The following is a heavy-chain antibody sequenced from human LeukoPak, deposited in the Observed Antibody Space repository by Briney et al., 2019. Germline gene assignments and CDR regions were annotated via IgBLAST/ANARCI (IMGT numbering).Heavy chain of an antibody. Sequence: SETLSLTCTVSGGSISSSSYYWGWIRQPPGKGLEWIGSIYYSGSTYYNPSLKSRVTISVDTSKNQFSLKLSSVTAADTAVYYCARWRRIPRQLDYWGQGTLVTVSS. CDR2: IYYSGST. CDR3: ARWRRIPRQLDY. J-gene: IGHJ4*02. V-gene: IGHV4-39*07. CDR1: GGSISSSSYY. D-gene: IGHD2-2*02.